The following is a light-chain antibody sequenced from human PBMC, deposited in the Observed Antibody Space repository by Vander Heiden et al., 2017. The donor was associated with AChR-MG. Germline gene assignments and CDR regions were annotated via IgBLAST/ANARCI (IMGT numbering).Light chain of an antibody. J-gene: IGKJ4*01. Sequence: DIVMTQSPDYLAVSLGERATINSKSSQSVLSSSTSLSYLAWYQQKFGQPPKLLIYWASTRASGVPDRFSGSGSGTDFTLAISRLQADDVAVYYCHQDYTSPLTFGGGTKVEIK. V-gene: IGKV4-1*01. CDR3: HQDYTSPLT. CDR2: WAS. CDR1: QSVLSSSTSLSY.